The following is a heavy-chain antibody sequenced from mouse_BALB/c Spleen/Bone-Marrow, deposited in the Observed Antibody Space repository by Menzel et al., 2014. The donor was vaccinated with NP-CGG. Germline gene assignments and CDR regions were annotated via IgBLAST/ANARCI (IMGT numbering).Heavy chain of an antibody. J-gene: IGHJ2*01. CDR3: TRGGNWDDFDY. V-gene: IGHV5-17*02. CDR2: INSGSSTI. D-gene: IGHD4-1*01. Sequence: EVQRVESGGGLVQPGGSRKLSCAASGFTFSSFGMHWVRQAPEKGLEWVAYINSGSSTIYYADTVKGRFTISRDNPKNTLFLQMTSLRSEDTDMYYCTRGGNWDDFDYWGQGTTLAVSS. CDR1: GFTFSSFG.